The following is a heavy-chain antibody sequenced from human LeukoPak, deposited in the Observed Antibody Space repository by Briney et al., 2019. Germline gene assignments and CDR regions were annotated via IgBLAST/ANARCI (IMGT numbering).Heavy chain of an antibody. D-gene: IGHD3-16*01. CDR1: GYSFPSYW. Sequence: GESLKSSCKGSGYSFPSYWIAWVRQGPGKGLEWMGIIYPTNSDTRYSPSFQGQVTISADKPNSHAYRQWSSLKASDTAMNYCARGRGTFVYWGQGTLVTVSS. CDR3: ARGRGTFVY. CDR2: IYPTNSDT. J-gene: IGHJ4*02. V-gene: IGHV5-51*01.